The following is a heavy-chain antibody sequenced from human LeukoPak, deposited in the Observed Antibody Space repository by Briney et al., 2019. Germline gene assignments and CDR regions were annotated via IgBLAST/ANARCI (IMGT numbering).Heavy chain of an antibody. D-gene: IGHD3-22*01. J-gene: IGHJ4*02. CDR3: ARRGSSGYYDY. V-gene: IGHV4-59*08. Sequence: PSETLSLTCTVSGGSISHYYWSWFRQPPGKGLEWVGYIFCSGSTNYNPSLKSRVTISLDTSRNQFSLKVSSVTAADTAMYYCARRGSSGYYDYWGQGSLVTVSS. CDR2: IFCSGST. CDR1: GGSISHYY.